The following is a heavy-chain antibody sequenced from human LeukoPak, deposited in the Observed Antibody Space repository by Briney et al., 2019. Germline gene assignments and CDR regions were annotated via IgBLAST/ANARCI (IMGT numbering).Heavy chain of an antibody. CDR2: ISWNSGSI. D-gene: IGHD2-21*01. CDR3: ARGYCGGDCYPSYWYFDL. V-gene: IGHV3-9*01. CDR1: GFTFDDYA. Sequence: GRSLRLSCAASGFTFDDYAMHWVRQAPGKGLEWVSGISWNSGSIGYADSVKGRFTISRDNAKNSLYLQMNSLRAEDTAVYYCARGYCGGDCYPSYWYFDLWGRGTLVTVSS. J-gene: IGHJ2*01.